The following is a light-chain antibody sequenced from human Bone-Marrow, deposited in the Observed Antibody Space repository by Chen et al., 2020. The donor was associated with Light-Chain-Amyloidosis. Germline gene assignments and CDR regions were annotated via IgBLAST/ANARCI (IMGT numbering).Light chain of an antibody. Sequence: QSVLTQPPSVSGAPGQSVTISCTGSSSNIGAGFAVHWYQRLPGTAPKLLISANHNRPPGVPYRYSGAKSGASASLDITGRQAEDEADYYCQSYDNSLSGSRVFGGGTKLTVL. CDR1: SSNIGAGFA. J-gene: IGLJ2*01. CDR3: QSYDNSLSGSRV. V-gene: IGLV1-40*01. CDR2: ANH.